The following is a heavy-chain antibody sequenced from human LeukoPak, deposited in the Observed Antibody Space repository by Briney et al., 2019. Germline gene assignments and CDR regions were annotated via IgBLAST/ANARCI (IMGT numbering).Heavy chain of an antibody. V-gene: IGHV4-34*01. CDR3: ARACSSTSCFRGEDFDY. CDR1: GGSFSGYY. CDR2: INHSGST. Sequence: PSETLSLTCAVYGGSFSGYYWSWIRQPPGKGLEWIGEINHSGSTNYNPSLKSRVTISVDTSKNQFSLKLSSVTAADTAVYYCARACSSTSCFRGEDFDYWGQGTLVTVSS. J-gene: IGHJ4*02. D-gene: IGHD2-2*01.